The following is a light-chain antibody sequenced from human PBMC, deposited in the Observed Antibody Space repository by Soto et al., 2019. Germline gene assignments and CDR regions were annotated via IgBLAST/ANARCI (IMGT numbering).Light chain of an antibody. Sequence: QSVLTQPPSASGTPGQRVTISCSGSSSNIGSNYVYWYQQLPGTAPKLLIYRNNQRPSGVPDRFSGSKSGTSASLASSGLRSEDEADYYCAAWDDSLRGPLFGGGTKLTVL. CDR3: AAWDDSLRGPL. J-gene: IGLJ2*01. CDR2: RNN. CDR1: SSNIGSNY. V-gene: IGLV1-47*01.